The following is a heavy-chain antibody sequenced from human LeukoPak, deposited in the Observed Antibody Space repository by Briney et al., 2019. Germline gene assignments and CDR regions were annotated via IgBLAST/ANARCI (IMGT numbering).Heavy chain of an antibody. Sequence: SSETLSLTCTVSGGSISSYYWSWIRQPPGKGLEWIGYIYYSGSTNYNPSLKSRVTISVDTSKNQFFLKLNSVTAADTAVYYCARGESSPPSYYYYYMDVWGKGTTVTVSS. V-gene: IGHV4-59*01. J-gene: IGHJ6*03. CDR2: IYYSGST. CDR3: ARGESSPPSYYYYYMDV. CDR1: GGSISSYY. D-gene: IGHD6-13*01.